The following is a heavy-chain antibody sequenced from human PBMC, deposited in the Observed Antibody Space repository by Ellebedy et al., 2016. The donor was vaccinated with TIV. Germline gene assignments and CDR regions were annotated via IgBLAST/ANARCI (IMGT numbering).Heavy chain of an antibody. V-gene: IGHV3-33*01. CDR1: GFTFSSYG. Sequence: GGSLRLXXAASGFTFSSYGMHWVRQAPGKGLEWVAVIWYDGSNKYYADSVKGRFTISRDNSKNTLYLQMNSLRAEDTAVYYCARDQISGDYGGNSRSGDAFDIWGQGTMVTVSS. D-gene: IGHD4-23*01. CDR3: ARDQISGDYGGNSRSGDAFDI. J-gene: IGHJ3*02. CDR2: IWYDGSNK.